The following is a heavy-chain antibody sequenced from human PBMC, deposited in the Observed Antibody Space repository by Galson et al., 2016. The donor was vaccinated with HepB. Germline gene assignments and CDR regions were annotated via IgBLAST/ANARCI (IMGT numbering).Heavy chain of an antibody. CDR2: ISDSGSA. CDR1: GYF. CDR3: ARYGSWTGFDY. Sequence: GYFWSWIRQHPGRGLEWIGYISDSGSAYFNPSLKSRTTISIDTSQNQFSLDLTSVTAADTAVYFCARYGSWTGFDYWGRGTLVTVSS. J-gene: IGHJ4*02. V-gene: IGHV4-31*02. D-gene: IGHD3/OR15-3a*01.